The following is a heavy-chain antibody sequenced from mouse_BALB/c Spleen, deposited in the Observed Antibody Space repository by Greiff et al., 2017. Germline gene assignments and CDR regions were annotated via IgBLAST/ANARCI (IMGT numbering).Heavy chain of an antibody. CDR3: ARWGDYDWFAY. J-gene: IGHJ3*01. CDR1: GYTFTDYN. V-gene: IGHV1S29*02. D-gene: IGHD2-4*01. CDR2: IYPYNGGT. Sequence: EVQLQQSGPELVKPGASVKISCKASGYTFTDYNMHWVKQSHGKSLEWIGYIYPYNGGTGYNQKFKSKATLTVDNSSSTAYMELRSLTSEDSAVYYCARWGDYDWFAYWGQGTLVTVSA.